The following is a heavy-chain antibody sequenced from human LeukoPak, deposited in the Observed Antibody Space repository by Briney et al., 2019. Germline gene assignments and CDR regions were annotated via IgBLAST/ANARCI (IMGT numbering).Heavy chain of an antibody. Sequence: ASVKVSCKASVYTSTSYDTSWVPPAPEGRRESVGWISGYNGNTNYAQNFQVRVAMTKDTSTNTAYMELRSLRSDDTAVYYCARSSLQLEPPRYWSQGTLVTVSS. V-gene: IGHV1-18*01. J-gene: IGHJ4*02. CDR1: VYTSTSYD. D-gene: IGHD1-1*01. CDR3: ARSSLQLEPPRY. CDR2: ISGYNGNT.